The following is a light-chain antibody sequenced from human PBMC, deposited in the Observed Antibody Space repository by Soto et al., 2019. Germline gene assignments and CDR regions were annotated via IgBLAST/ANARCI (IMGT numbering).Light chain of an antibody. J-gene: IGLJ3*02. CDR2: EVT. CDR3: CSYAGSATWV. V-gene: IGLV2-23*02. Sequence: QSVLTQPASVSGSPGQSITISCTGTNSDVGNYNVVSWYQQHPGKAPKLMMYEVTKRPSGVSNRFSGSKSGNTASLTISGLQAEDEADYYCCSYAGSATWVFGGGTQLTVL. CDR1: NSDVGNYNV.